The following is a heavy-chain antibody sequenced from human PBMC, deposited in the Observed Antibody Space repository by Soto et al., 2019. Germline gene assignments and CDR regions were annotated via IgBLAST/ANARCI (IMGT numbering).Heavy chain of an antibody. J-gene: IGHJ6*02. CDR3: ARARQRDTGRGLDV. Sequence: ASETLSLTCTISGDSINNYFWNWIRQTPGKGLEWIGYISYSGSTSYNPSLQSRVTLSSDTSKNHFSLKLSSVTAADTAVYYCARARQRDTGRGLDVWGQGTAVTVS. CDR2: ISYSGST. D-gene: IGHD5-18*01. V-gene: IGHV4-59*01. CDR1: GDSINNYF.